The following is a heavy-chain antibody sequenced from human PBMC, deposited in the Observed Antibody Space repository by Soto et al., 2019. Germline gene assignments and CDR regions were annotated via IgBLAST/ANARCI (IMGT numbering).Heavy chain of an antibody. CDR2: ISGSGGST. CDR3: AKAKQPADLTLDI. J-gene: IGHJ3*02. D-gene: IGHD5-18*01. CDR1: GFTFSSYA. V-gene: IGHV3-23*01. Sequence: EVQLLESGGGLVQPGGSLRLSCAASGFTFSSYAMSWVRQAPGKGLEWVSAISGSGGSTYYADSVKGRFTISRDNSKNTLYLRMNSLRAEDTAVYYCAKAKQPADLTLDIWGQGTMVTVSS.